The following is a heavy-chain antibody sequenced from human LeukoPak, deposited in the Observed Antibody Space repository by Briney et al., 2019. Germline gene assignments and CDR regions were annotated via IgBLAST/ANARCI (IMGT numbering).Heavy chain of an antibody. V-gene: IGHV4-59*01. CDR3: VKAIVVVAAGWFDP. D-gene: IGHD2-15*01. CDR1: GGSIRSYY. CDR2: IYNSGST. Sequence: SETLSLTCTVSGGSIRSYYWSWIRQPPGKGLEWIGYIYNSGSTNYNPSLKSRVTISTDTSKNQFSLRLSSVTAADTAMYYCVKAIVVVAAGWFDPWGQGTLVIVSS. J-gene: IGHJ5*02.